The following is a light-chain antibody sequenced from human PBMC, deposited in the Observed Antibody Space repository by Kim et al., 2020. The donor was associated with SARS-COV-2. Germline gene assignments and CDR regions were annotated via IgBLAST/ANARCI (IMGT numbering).Light chain of an antibody. J-gene: IGKJ2*01. CDR2: LVS. CDR3: MQTLQTPS. Sequence: GELTSISCRSSQSLLYSNGDNYLSRYLQKPGQSPHLLIDLVSNRASGVPDMFSGSGSGTDFTLNISRVEAEDVGVDFCMQTLQTPSFGQGTKLEI. V-gene: IGKV2-28*01. CDR1: QSLLYSNGDNY.